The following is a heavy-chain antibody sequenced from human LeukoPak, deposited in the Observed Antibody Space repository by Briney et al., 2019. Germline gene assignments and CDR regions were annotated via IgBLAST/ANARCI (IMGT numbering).Heavy chain of an antibody. J-gene: IGHJ6*02. CDR1: GGIFSNYA. CDR2: IIPIFGAA. CDR3: ARVPPQSRTNGVFAYYYYGMDV. D-gene: IGHD2-8*01. Sequence: SVKVSFTASGGIFSNYAITWVRQAPGQGLEWMGGIIPIFGAANYAQKFQGRVTITADESTSTAYMELSSLRSEDTAVYYCARVPPQSRTNGVFAYYYYGMDVWGQGTTVTVSS. V-gene: IGHV1-69*13.